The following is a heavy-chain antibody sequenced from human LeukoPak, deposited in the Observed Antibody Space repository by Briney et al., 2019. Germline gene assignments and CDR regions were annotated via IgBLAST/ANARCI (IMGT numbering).Heavy chain of an antibody. CDR2: IYSGGNT. V-gene: IGHV3-66*01. J-gene: IGHJ4*02. D-gene: IGHD2-21*01. Sequence: GGSLRLSCATSGFTVSDNYMSWVRQAPGKGLEWVSVIYSGGNTYYADSVKGRFTISRDNSKNTLFLQMNSLRAEDTAVYYCANIHYSDYWGQGTLVTVSS. CDR1: GFTVSDNY. CDR3: ANIHYSDY.